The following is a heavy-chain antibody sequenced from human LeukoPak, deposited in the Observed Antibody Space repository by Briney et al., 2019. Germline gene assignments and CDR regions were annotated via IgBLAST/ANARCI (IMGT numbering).Heavy chain of an antibody. J-gene: IGHJ5*02. CDR2: IYPGDSDT. V-gene: IGHV5-51*01. D-gene: IGHD3-22*01. CDR1: GYSFTSYW. CDR3: ARQGPLTYYYDSSGSWFDP. Sequence: GESLKISCKGSGYSFTSYWIGWVRQMPGKGLEWMGIIYPGDSDTRYSPSFQGQVTISADKSISTAYLQWSSLKASDTAMYYCARQGPLTYYYDSSGSWFDPWGQGTLVTVSS.